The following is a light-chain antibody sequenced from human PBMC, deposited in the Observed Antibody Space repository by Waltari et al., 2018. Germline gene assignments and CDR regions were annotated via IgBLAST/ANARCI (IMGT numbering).Light chain of an antibody. CDR1: SSDVGAYNY. V-gene: IGLV2-8*01. CDR3: ISYAGNNKYV. Sequence: QSALTQPPSASGSPGQSVTISCTGTSSDVGAYNYVSWYQQYPDKPPNLMIHEVTKRPSGVPDRFSGSKSGNTASLTVSGLQAEDEADYYCISYAGNNKYVLGAGTKVTVL. J-gene: IGLJ1*01. CDR2: EVT.